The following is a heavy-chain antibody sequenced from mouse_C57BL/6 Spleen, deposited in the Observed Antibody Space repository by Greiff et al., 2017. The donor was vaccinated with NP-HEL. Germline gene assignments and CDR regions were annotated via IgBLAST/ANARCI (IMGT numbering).Heavy chain of an antibody. J-gene: IGHJ4*01. Sequence: QVQLQQPGAELVKPGASVKLSCKASGYTFTSYWMHWVKQRPGRGLEWIGRIDPNRGGTTYHEKFKSKATLTVDKPSSTAYMQLSSLTSEDSAVYYCARSRGTTVVARYAMDYWGQGTSVTVSS. D-gene: IGHD1-1*01. CDR2: IDPNRGGT. CDR3: ARSRGTTVVARYAMDY. CDR1: GYTFTSYW. V-gene: IGHV1-72*01.